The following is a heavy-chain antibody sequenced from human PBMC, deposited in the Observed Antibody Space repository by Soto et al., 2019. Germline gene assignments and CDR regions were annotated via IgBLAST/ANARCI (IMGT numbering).Heavy chain of an antibody. Sequence: QVQLVESGGGVVQPGRSLRLSCAASGFTFSSYGMHWVRQAPGKGLEWVAVIWYDGSNKYYADSVKGRFTISRDNSKNTLYLQMNSLRAEDTAVYYCARPGVGATSFDYWGQGTLVTVSS. CDR2: IWYDGSNK. D-gene: IGHD1-26*01. CDR1: GFTFSSYG. CDR3: ARPGVGATSFDY. V-gene: IGHV3-33*01. J-gene: IGHJ4*02.